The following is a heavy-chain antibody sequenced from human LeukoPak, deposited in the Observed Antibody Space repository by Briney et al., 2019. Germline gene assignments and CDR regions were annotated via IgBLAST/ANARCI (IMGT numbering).Heavy chain of an antibody. D-gene: IGHD3-9*01. CDR3: ARELRYFDSRYY. J-gene: IGHJ4*02. CDR1: GFTFNNYA. V-gene: IGHV3-21*01. CDR2: ISSSSSYI. Sequence: GGSLRLSCAASGFTFNNYAMTWVRRAPGKGLEWVSSISSSSSYIYYADSVKGRFTISRDNAKNSLYLQMNSLRAEDTAVYYCARELRYFDSRYYWGQGTLVTVSS.